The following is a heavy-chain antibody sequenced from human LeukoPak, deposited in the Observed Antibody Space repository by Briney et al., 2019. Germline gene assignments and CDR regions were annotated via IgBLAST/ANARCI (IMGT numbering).Heavy chain of an antibody. CDR1: GFTFSSYS. V-gene: IGHV3-21*01. CDR3: AKSGQYNDVVMDYGDYVEASFDY. Sequence: KPGGSLRLSCAASGFTFSSYSMNWVRQAPGKGLEWVSSISSSSSYIYYADSVKGRFTISRDNSKNTLYLQMNSLRAEDTAVYYCAKSGQYNDVVMDYGDYVEASFDYWGQGTLVTVSS. J-gene: IGHJ4*02. D-gene: IGHD4-17*01. CDR2: ISSSSSYI.